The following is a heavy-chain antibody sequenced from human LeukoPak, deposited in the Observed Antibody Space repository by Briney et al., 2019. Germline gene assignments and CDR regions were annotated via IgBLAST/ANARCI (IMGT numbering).Heavy chain of an antibody. D-gene: IGHD6-19*01. V-gene: IGHV3-20*04. CDR3: ARRSGRTNYYMGV. Sequence: GGSLRLSCAASGFTFDDYGMSWVRQAPGKGLEWVSGINWNGGSTGYADSVKGRFTISRDNAKDSLYLQMNSLRAEDTASYYCARRSGRTNYYMGVWGKGTTVTVSS. J-gene: IGHJ6*03. CDR1: GFTFDDYG. CDR2: INWNGGST.